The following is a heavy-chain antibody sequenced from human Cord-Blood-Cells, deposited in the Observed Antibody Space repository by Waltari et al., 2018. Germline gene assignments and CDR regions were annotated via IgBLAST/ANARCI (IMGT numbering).Heavy chain of an antibody. Sequence: EVQLVESGGGLVQPGGSLRLSCAASGFTFRSYWMSWVRQAPGKGLEWVANIKQDGSEKYYVDSVKGRFTISRDNAKNSLYLQMNSLRAEDTAVYYCARDCTSCYDYWGQGTLVTVSS. CDR2: IKQDGSEK. CDR3: ARDCTSCYDY. CDR1: GFTFRSYW. J-gene: IGHJ4*02. D-gene: IGHD2-2*01. V-gene: IGHV3-7*01.